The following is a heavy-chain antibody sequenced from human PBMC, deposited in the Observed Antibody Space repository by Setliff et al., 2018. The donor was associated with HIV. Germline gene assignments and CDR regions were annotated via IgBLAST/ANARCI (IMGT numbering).Heavy chain of an antibody. Sequence: PSETLSLTCSLSGGSINDHYFSWIRQSPGKGLEWIGSINYSGRPKYNPSLNSRGTISLDTSKNELSLKLTSVTAADTALYYCARHNVITYGGLFFDYYYYGMDVWAHGTTVTVS. CDR2: INYSGRP. CDR1: GGSINDHY. D-gene: IGHD3-16*01. J-gene: IGHJ6*02. CDR3: ARHNVITYGGLFFDYYYYGMDV. V-gene: IGHV4-59*11.